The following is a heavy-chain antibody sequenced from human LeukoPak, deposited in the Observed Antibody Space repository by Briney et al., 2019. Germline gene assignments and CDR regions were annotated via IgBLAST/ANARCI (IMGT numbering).Heavy chain of an antibody. CDR2: INPNSGGT. CDR3: ARSTYYYDSSGYYGP. J-gene: IGHJ5*02. V-gene: IGHV1-2*02. Sequence: ASVKVSCKASGYTFTGYYMHWVRQAPGQGLEWMGWINPNSGGTNYAQKFQGRVTMTRDTSISTAYMELSRLRSDDTAVYYCARSTYYYDSSGYYGPWGQGTLVTVSS. D-gene: IGHD3-22*01. CDR1: GYTFTGYY.